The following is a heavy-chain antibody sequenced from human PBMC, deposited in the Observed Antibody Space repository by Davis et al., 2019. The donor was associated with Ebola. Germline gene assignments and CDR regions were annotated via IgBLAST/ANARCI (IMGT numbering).Heavy chain of an antibody. Sequence: GESLKISCAASGFTFRSYWMSWVRQAPGKGLEWVANIKNDGSEKYYADSVKGRFTISRDNTKNSLFLQMNSLRAEDTAVYYCVRLNSKDFNSDYWGQGTLVTVSS. CDR1: GFTFRSYW. D-gene: IGHD4-11*01. CDR3: VRLNSKDFNSDY. J-gene: IGHJ4*02. V-gene: IGHV3-7*03. CDR2: IKNDGSEK.